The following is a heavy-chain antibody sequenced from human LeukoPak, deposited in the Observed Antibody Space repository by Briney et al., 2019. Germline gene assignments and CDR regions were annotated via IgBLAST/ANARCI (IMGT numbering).Heavy chain of an antibody. V-gene: IGHV1-2*06. CDR3: ARGGYYYDRNVGVWFDP. CDR1: GYAFTGYY. Sequence: ASVKVSCKASGYAFTGYYMHWVRQAPGQGLEWMGRINPNSGGTNYAQKFQGRVTMTRDTSISTAYMELSRLRSDDTAVYYCARGGYYYDRNVGVWFDPWGQGTLVTVSS. J-gene: IGHJ5*02. D-gene: IGHD3-22*01. CDR2: INPNSGGT.